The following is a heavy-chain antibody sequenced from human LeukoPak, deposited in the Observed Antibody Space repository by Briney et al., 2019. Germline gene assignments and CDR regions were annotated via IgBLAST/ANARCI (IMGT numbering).Heavy chain of an antibody. V-gene: IGHV1-69*05. J-gene: IGHJ5*02. D-gene: IGHD5-24*01. Sequence: SVKVSCKASGGTFSSYAISWVRQAPGQGLEWMGGIIPIFGTANYAQKFQGRVTITRDTSASTAYMELSSLRSEDTAVYYCARGRGRWLQPQNWFDPWGQGTLVTVSS. CDR3: ARGRGRWLQPQNWFDP. CDR2: IIPIFGTA. CDR1: GGTFSSYA.